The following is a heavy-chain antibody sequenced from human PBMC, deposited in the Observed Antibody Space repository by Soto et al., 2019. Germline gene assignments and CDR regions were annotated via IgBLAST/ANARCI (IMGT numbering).Heavy chain of an antibody. CDR2: INHSGST. D-gene: IGHD6-6*01. CDR1: GGSFSGYY. CDR3: ARSSSIAARRPSYYYYGMDV. Sequence: ASETLSLTCAVYGGSFSGYYWSWIRQPPGKGLEWIGEINHSGSTNYNPSLKSRVTISVDTSKNQFSLKLSSVTAADTAVYYCARSSSIAARRPSYYYYGMDVWGQGTTVTVSS. V-gene: IGHV4-34*01. J-gene: IGHJ6*02.